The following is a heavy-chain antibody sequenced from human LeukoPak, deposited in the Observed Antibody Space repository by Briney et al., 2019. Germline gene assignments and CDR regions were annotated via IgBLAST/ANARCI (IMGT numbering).Heavy chain of an antibody. D-gene: IGHD6-13*01. V-gene: IGHV4-59*08. CDR2: ISYSGTT. CDR3: ARSMTYRSTWYTDY. Sequence: PSETLSHTCTVSGGSISSYYWTWIRQPPGKGLEWIGYISYSGTTNYNPSLKSRVTISVDTSKNQFSLKLSSVTAADTAVYYCARSMTYRSTWYTDYWGQGTLVTVSS. J-gene: IGHJ4*02. CDR1: GGSISSYY.